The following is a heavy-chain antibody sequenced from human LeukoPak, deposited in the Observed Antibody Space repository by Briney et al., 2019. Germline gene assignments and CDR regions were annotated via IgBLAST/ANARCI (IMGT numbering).Heavy chain of an antibody. V-gene: IGHV1-18*01. CDR3: ARDEFYDILTGYYGDAFDI. D-gene: IGHD3-9*01. CDR1: GYTLTSYG. J-gene: IGHJ3*02. CDR2: ISAYNGNT. Sequence: ASVKVSCKASGYTLTSYGISWVRQAPGQGLEWMGWISAYNGNTNYAQKLQGRVTMTTDTSTSTAYMELRSLRSDDTAVYYCARDEFYDILTGYYGDAFDIWGQGTMVTVSS.